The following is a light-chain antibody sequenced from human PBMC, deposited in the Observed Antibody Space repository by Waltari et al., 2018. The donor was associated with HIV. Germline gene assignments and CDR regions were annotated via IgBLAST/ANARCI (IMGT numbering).Light chain of an antibody. J-gene: IGLJ2*01. Sequence: QSVLTQPPSVSGAPGQRVTIPCTGGSSNIGADYDVHRYQQIPGTAPKLLISGNKNRPSGVPDRFSASKSGASASLAITGLQAEDEADYFCQSYDRSLSASVVFGGGTKLTVL. CDR2: GNK. CDR3: QSYDRSLSASVV. V-gene: IGLV1-40*01. CDR1: SSNIGADYD.